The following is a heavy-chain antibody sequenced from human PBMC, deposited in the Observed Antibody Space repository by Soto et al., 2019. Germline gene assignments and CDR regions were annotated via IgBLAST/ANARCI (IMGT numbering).Heavy chain of an antibody. V-gene: IGHV3-49*03. Sequence: QPGGSLRLSCAACGFTFGDYAMSWFRQAPGKGLEWVGFIRSKAYGGTTEYAASVKGRFTISRDDSKSIAYLQMNSPKTEDTAVYYCTRDAYSGSYYVLTLDIWGQGTMVTVSS. CDR3: TRDAYSGSYYVLTLDI. J-gene: IGHJ3*02. CDR1: GFTFGDYA. D-gene: IGHD1-26*01. CDR2: IRSKAYGGTT.